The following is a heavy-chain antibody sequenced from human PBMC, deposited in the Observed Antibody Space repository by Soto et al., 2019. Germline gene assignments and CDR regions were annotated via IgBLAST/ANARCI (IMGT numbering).Heavy chain of an antibody. CDR2: IYHSGSS. CDR3: AGLVYTNYDLDV. J-gene: IGHJ6*02. CDR1: GGSISSGDYY. V-gene: IGHV4-30-4*01. D-gene: IGHD3-22*01. Sequence: SETLSLTCTVSGGSISSGDYYWSWLRQPPGKGLEWIGNIYHSGSSYYNPSLKSRVTMSVNTSKNQFSLKLTSVTAADTAVYYCAGLVYTNYDLDVCGHGTTVTVSS.